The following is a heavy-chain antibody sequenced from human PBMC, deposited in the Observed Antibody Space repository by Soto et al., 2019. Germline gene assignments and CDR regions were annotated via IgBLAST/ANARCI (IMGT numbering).Heavy chain of an antibody. CDR2: IYYSGST. CDR1: GGSISSYY. CDR3: ARVWGGAFDI. D-gene: IGHD3-10*01. J-gene: IGHJ3*02. V-gene: IGHV4-59*01. Sequence: SETLSLTCTVSGGSISSYYWSWIRQTPGKGLEWIGYIYYSGSTNYNPSLKSRVTISVDTSKNQFSLKLSSVTAADTAVYYCARVWGGAFDIWGQGTMVTVSS.